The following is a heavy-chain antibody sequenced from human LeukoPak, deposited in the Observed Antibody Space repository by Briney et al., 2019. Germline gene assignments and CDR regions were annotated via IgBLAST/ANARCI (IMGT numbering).Heavy chain of an antibody. Sequence: AGGSLRLSCAASGFTFSSYGMSWVRQAPGKGLEWVSYIRSSGDAIYYADSVKGRFTVSRDNAQTSLYLQMSSLRDEDTALYYCAAGLEMGYWGQGTLVTVSS. CDR1: GFTFSSYG. CDR2: IRSSGDAI. CDR3: AAGLEMGY. D-gene: IGHD5-24*01. V-gene: IGHV3-48*02. J-gene: IGHJ4*02.